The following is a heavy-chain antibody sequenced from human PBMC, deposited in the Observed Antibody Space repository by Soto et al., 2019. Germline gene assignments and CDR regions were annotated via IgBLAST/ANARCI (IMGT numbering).Heavy chain of an antibody. CDR2: IIPIFGTA. J-gene: IGHJ6*02. Sequence: VASVKVSCKASGGTFSSYAISWVRQAPGQGLEWMGGIIPIFGTANYAQKFQGRVTITADESTSTAYMELSSLRSEDTAVYYCARDSITIFGVVTSDYYYGMDVWGQGTTVTVSS. D-gene: IGHD3-3*01. CDR3: ARDSITIFGVVTSDYYYGMDV. CDR1: GGTFSSYA. V-gene: IGHV1-69*13.